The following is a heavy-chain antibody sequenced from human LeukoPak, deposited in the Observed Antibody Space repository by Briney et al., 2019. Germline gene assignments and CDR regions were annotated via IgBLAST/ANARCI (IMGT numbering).Heavy chain of an antibody. J-gene: IGHJ4*02. D-gene: IGHD6-19*01. CDR3: ARSAIAVAGGGDY. CDR1: GFTFSSYA. CDR2: ISSGSSYI. V-gene: IGHV3-21*01. Sequence: GGSLRLSCAASGFTFSSYAMSWVRQAPGKGLEWVSSISSGSSYIYYADSVKGRFTISRDNAKNSLYLQMNSLRAEDTAVYYCARSAIAVAGGGDYWGQGTLVTVSS.